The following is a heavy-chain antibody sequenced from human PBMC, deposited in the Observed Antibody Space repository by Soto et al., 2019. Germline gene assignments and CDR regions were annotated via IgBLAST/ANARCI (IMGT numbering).Heavy chain of an antibody. D-gene: IGHD6-19*01. Sequence: PGGSLRLSCAASGFTFSSHAMSWVRQAPGEGPEWVSAISSSSGYIFYADSVKGRFTISRDNAKNSLYLQMNSLRAEDTAVYYCARDLAGYSSGWYYPLDYWGQGTLVTVSS. CDR1: GFTFSSHA. CDR2: ISSSSGYI. V-gene: IGHV3-21*01. J-gene: IGHJ4*02. CDR3: ARDLAGYSSGWYYPLDY.